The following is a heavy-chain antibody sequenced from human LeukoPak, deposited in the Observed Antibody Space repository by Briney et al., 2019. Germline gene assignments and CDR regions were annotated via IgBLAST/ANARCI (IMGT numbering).Heavy chain of an antibody. Sequence: GGSLRLSCAASGFSLSSYAMTWVRQAPGKGLEWVSALSVSGGNTYYADSVKGRVTISRDNSKNTLYLQMNSLRAEDTAVYYCAKRDSSGSLPRLFDYWGQGTLVTVSS. V-gene: IGHV3-23*01. J-gene: IGHJ4*02. CDR1: GFSLSSYA. CDR2: LSVSGGNT. CDR3: AKRDSSGSLPRLFDY. D-gene: IGHD6-19*01.